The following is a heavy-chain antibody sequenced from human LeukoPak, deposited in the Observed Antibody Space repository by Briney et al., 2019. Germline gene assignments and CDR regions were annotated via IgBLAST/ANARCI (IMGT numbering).Heavy chain of an antibody. V-gene: IGHV4-59*01. CDR1: GVSISSYY. CDR3: AREKPDYGDGILD. Sequence: SETLSLTCTVSGVSISSYYWSWIRQPPGKGLEWIGYIYSGSTNYNPSLKSRVTISVDTSKNQFSLKLSSVTAADTAVYYCAREKPDYGDGILDWGQGTLVTVSS. D-gene: IGHD4-17*01. J-gene: IGHJ4*02. CDR2: IYSGST.